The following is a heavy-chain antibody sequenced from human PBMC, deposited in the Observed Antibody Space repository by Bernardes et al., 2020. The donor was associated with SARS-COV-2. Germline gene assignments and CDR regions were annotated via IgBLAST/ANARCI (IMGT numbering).Heavy chain of an antibody. D-gene: IGHD3-3*01. CDR3: ARQSSIFGAPDFDY. J-gene: IGHJ4*02. V-gene: IGHV4-39*01. CDR1: GGSIDGSSYY. CDR2: IFYSGST. Sequence: SETLSLTCTVSGGSIDGSSYYWGWIRQPPGKGLEGIGTIFYSGSTYYNPSLKSRITISVDTSKNQFSLKLSSVTAADTAVYYCARQSSIFGAPDFDYWGQGTLVTVSS.